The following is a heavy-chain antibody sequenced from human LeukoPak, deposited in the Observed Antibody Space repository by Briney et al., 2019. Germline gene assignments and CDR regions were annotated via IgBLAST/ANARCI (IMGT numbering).Heavy chain of an antibody. J-gene: IGHJ6*03. CDR2: IYYSGST. CDR3: ASPCITGTTGDYYYMDV. V-gene: IGHV4-39*01. Sequence: NPSETLSLTCTVSGGSISSSSYYWGWIRQPPGKGLEWIGSIYYSGSTYYNPSLKSRVTISVDTSKNQFSLKLSSVTAADTAVYYCASPCITGTTGDYYYMDVWGKGTTVTVSS. D-gene: IGHD1-7*01. CDR1: GGSISSSSYY.